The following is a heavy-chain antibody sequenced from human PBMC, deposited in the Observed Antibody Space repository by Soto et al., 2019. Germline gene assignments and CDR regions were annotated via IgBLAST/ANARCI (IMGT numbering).Heavy chain of an antibody. J-gene: IGHJ4*02. D-gene: IGHD2-15*01. V-gene: IGHV3-21*01. Sequence: EVQLVESGGGLVKPGGSLRLSCAASGFTFSSYSMNWVRQAPGKGLEWVSSISSSSSYIYYADSVKGRFTISRDNAKNSLYLHMNRLRAEDTAVYYCVRGLYGLVVVAAGDYWGQGTLVTVSS. CDR1: GFTFSSYS. CDR2: ISSSSSYI. CDR3: VRGLYGLVVVAAGDY.